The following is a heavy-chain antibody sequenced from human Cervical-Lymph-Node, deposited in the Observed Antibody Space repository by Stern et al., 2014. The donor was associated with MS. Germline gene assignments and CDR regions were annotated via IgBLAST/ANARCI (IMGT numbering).Heavy chain of an antibody. CDR3: ARRVAAAGTHYYGLFGH. V-gene: IGHV1-2*06. CDR2: FSPKIDGT. D-gene: IGHD6-13*01. CDR1: GYTFSDYY. J-gene: IGHJ4*02. Sequence: HVQLVQSGAEVKEPGASVKVSCKASGYTFSDYYLHWVRQAPRQGLGWVGRFSPKIDGTNFAQKFQGRVTMASDSSNATAYMELTRLRSDDTAVYYCARRVAAAGTHYYGLFGHWGQGTLVTVSS.